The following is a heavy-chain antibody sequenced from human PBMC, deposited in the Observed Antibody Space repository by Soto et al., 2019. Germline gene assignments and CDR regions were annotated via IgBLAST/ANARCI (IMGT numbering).Heavy chain of an antibody. Sequence: SETLSLTCTVSGCSISSYYWSWIRQPPGKGLEWIGYIYYSGSTNYNPSLKSRVTISVDTSKNQFSLKLSSVTAADTAVYYCARGLISNYYLYDAFDIWGQGTMVTVSS. CDR1: GCSISSYY. J-gene: IGHJ3*02. CDR3: ARGLISNYYLYDAFDI. D-gene: IGHD3-22*01. CDR2: IYYSGST. V-gene: IGHV4-59*01.